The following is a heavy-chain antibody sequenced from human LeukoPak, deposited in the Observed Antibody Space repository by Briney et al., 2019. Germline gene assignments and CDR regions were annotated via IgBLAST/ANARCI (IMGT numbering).Heavy chain of an antibody. V-gene: IGHV3-9*01. CDR1: GFTFDDYA. D-gene: IGHD5-12*01. CDR2: ISWNSGSI. J-gene: IGHJ4*02. Sequence: GGSLRLSCAASGFTFDDYAMHWVRQTPGKGLDWVSGISWNSGSIGYADSVKGRFTISRDNAKNSLYLQMNSLRAEDTALYYCAKDISVRPPYSGYEGFDYWGQGTLVTVSS. CDR3: AKDISVRPPYSGYEGFDY.